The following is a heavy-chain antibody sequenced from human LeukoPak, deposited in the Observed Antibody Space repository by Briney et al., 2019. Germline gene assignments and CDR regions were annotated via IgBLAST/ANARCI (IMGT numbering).Heavy chain of an antibody. V-gene: IGHV1-69*04. CDR1: GGTFSSYA. CDR3: ARESLNVDTAMSEYYFDY. D-gene: IGHD5-18*01. Sequence: SVKVSCTASGGTFSSYAISWVRQAPGQGLEWMGRIIPILGIANYAQKFQGRVTITADKSTSTAYMELSSLRSEDTAVYYCARESLNVDTAMSEYYFDYWGQGTLVTVSS. J-gene: IGHJ4*02. CDR2: IIPILGIA.